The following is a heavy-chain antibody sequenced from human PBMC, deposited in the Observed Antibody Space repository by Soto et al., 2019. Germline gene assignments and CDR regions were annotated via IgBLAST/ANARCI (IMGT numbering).Heavy chain of an antibody. J-gene: IGHJ5*02. CDR3: AKAPGGFWFDP. CDR1: GFSLSSYT. Sequence: PGGSLRLTCVASGFSLSSYTMTWVRQAPGKGLEWVSSITTSSYIYYADSVKGRFTISRDNSKNTLYLQMNSLRAEDTAVYYCAKAPGGFWFDPWGQGTLVTVSS. V-gene: IGHV3-21*01. CDR2: ITTSSYI. D-gene: IGHD3-16*01.